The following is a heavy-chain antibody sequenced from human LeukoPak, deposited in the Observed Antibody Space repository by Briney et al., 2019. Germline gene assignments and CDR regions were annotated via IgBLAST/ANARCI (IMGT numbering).Heavy chain of an antibody. V-gene: IGHV3-30-3*01. J-gene: IGHJ4*02. Sequence: GGSLRLSCAASGFTFSNYAMHWVRQAPGKGLEWVAVISYDGSNKYYADSVKGRFTISRDNPKNTLYLQMNSLRAEDTALYYCARAPRQDSSSWFFNYWGQGTLVTASS. D-gene: IGHD6-13*01. CDR1: GFTFSNYA. CDR3: ARAPRQDSSSWFFNY. CDR2: ISYDGSNK.